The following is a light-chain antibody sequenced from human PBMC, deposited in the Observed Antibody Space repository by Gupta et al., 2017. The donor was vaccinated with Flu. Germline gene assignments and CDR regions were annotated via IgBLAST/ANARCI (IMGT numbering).Light chain of an antibody. J-gene: IGLJ3*02. CDR1: NLGNDY. CDR3: QAWESGTGV. CDR2: RDS. V-gene: IGLV3-1*01. Sequence: CSGDNLGNDYVCWYQQKPAQSPLLVIYRDSRRPSGIPGRFAGSSSGTTATLIITGTQAVDEAVYYCQAWESGTGVFGGGTKLTVL.